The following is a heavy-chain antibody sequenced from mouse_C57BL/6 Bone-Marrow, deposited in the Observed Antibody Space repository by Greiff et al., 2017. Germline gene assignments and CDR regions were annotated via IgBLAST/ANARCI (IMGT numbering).Heavy chain of an antibody. Sequence: QVQLKQSGAELARPGASVKLSCKASGYTFTSYGISWVKQRTGQGLEWIGEIYPRSGNTYYNEKFKGKATLTADKSSSTAYLELRSLTSEDSAVYFCARYGNYDYAMDYWGQGTSVTVSS. J-gene: IGHJ4*01. CDR2: IYPRSGNT. V-gene: IGHV1-81*01. CDR3: ARYGNYDYAMDY. D-gene: IGHD2-1*01. CDR1: GYTFTSYG.